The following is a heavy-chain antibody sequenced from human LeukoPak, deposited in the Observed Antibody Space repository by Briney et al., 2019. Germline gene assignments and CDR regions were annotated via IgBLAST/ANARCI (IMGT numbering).Heavy chain of an antibody. Sequence: GGSLRFSCAVSGFTFSNYALSWVRQAPGKGLECVSSISGNGDTTYYADSVKGRFTISRDNSKSTLYLQMNSLRADDTAVYYCAKDAKPRLAGWFDPWGQGTPVTVSS. CDR2: ISGNGDTT. CDR3: AKDAKPRLAGWFDP. CDR1: GFTFSNYA. V-gene: IGHV3-23*01. J-gene: IGHJ5*02.